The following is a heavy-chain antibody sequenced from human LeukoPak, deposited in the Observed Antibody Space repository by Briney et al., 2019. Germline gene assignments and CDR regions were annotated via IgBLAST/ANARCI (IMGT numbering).Heavy chain of an antibody. CDR2: ISGSGGST. D-gene: IGHD5-24*01. V-gene: IGHV3-23*01. CDR3: AKVRTRDGYNYRYYGMDV. Sequence: GGSLGLSCAASGFTFSSYAMSWVRQAPGKGLEWVSAISGSGGSTYYADSVKGRFTISRDNSKNTLYLQMNSLRAEDTAVYYCAKVRTRDGYNYRYYGMDVWGQGTTVTVSS. J-gene: IGHJ6*02. CDR1: GFTFSSYA.